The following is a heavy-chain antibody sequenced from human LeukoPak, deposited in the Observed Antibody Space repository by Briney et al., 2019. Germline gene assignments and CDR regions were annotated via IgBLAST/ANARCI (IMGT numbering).Heavy chain of an antibody. V-gene: IGHV3-74*01. D-gene: IGHD5-24*01. Sequence: TGGSLRLSCAASGFTFSSYWMHWVRQAPGKGLVWVSRINTGGSSTDYADSVKGRSTISRDNAKNTLYLQMNSLRAEDTAVYYCSRDLRGRDDYWGQGILVIVSS. CDR3: SRDLRGRDDY. CDR2: INTGGSST. CDR1: GFTFSSYW. J-gene: IGHJ4*02.